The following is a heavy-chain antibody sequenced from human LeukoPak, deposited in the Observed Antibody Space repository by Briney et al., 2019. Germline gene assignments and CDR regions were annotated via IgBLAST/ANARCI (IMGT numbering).Heavy chain of an antibody. J-gene: IGHJ4*02. V-gene: IGHV4-4*09. D-gene: IGHD3-22*01. Sequence: PSETLSLTCTVSGVSITTYYWSWVRQPPGKGLEWFGFIYHSGNTNYNPSLKSRVTMSVGTSKSQFSLRLSSVTAADTAVYYCATMTRRGQYYFDNWGQGTLVPVSS. CDR1: GVSITTYY. CDR2: IYHSGNT. CDR3: ATMTRRGQYYFDN.